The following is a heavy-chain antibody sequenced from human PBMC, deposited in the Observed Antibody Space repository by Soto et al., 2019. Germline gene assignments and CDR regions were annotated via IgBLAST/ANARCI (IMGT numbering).Heavy chain of an antibody. D-gene: IGHD2-15*01. V-gene: IGHV4-59*01. CDR1: VGSISSYY. Sequence: SETLSLTCTVSVGSISSYYWIWIRQPPGKGLEWIGYIYYSGSTNYNPSLKSRVTISVDTSKNQFSLKLSSVTAADTAVYYCARDRSRNWFDPWGQGTLVTVSS. CDR2: IYYSGST. J-gene: IGHJ5*02. CDR3: ARDRSRNWFDP.